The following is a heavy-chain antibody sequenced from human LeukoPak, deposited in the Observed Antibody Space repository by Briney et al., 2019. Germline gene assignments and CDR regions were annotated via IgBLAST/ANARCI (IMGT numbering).Heavy chain of an antibody. CDR1: GYTFTSYG. CDR3: ARDSLQPSMWFGESTEYFQH. Sequence: PSVKVSCKASGYTFTSYGIRWVRQAPGQGLEWMGWISAYNGNTTYAQNLQGRVTMTTETSTSTAYMDLRSLRSDDTAVYYCARDSLQPSMWFGESTEYFQHWGQGTLVTVSS. V-gene: IGHV1-18*01. CDR2: ISAYNGNT. J-gene: IGHJ1*01. D-gene: IGHD3-10*01.